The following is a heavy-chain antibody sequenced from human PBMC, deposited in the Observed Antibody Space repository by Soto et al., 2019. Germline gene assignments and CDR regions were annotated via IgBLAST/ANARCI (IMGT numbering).Heavy chain of an antibody. CDR3: AKDSTESTSWYDFHY. CDR1: GFTFSNNA. D-gene: IGHD6-13*01. Sequence: EVQLLEPGGGLVQPGGSLRLSCAASGFTFSNNAMTWVCQAPGRGLEFVSVISGGGGVTYYADSEKGRFTISRDNSKNTLLLQINSLRVEDTAIYYCAKDSTESTSWYDFHYWGQGTLVSVS. CDR2: ISGGGGVT. V-gene: IGHV3-23*01. J-gene: IGHJ4*02.